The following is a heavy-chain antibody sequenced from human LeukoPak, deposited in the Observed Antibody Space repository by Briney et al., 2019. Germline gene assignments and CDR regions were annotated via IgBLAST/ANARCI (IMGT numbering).Heavy chain of an antibody. V-gene: IGHV1-46*01. CDR3: ARGGPLVVGATNWFDP. J-gene: IGHJ5*02. CDR1: GYTFTSYY. Sequence: ASVKVSCKASGYTFTSYYMHWVRQAPGQGLEWMGIINPSGGSTSYAQKFQGRVTMTSDTSTSTVYMELSSLRSEDTAVYYCARGGPLVVGATNWFDPWGQGTLVTVSS. CDR2: INPSGGST. D-gene: IGHD1-26*01.